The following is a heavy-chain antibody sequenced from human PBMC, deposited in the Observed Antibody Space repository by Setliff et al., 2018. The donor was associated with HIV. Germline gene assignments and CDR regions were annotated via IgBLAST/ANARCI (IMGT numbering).Heavy chain of an antibody. V-gene: IGHV3-7*01. CDR2: VKQDGTET. CDR1: GFRFRSYW. CDR3: VKDVVKFWSGSGALDF. D-gene: IGHD3-3*01. Sequence: GGSLRLSCAASGFRFRSYWMSWVRQAPGKGLESVANVKQDGTETRYVDSVKGRFTISRDNANNLVYLQMNSLRVEDTAVYYCVKDVVKFWSGSGALDFWGPGTLVTVSS. J-gene: IGHJ4*02.